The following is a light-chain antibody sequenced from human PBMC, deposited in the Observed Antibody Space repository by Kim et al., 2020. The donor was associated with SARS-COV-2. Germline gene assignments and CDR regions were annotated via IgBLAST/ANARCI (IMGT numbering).Light chain of an antibody. Sequence: GQSINISCTGTSSDIGADNYVSWYQQHPDKDPKFIIYDVSKRPSGVSVRFSASKSGNTASLTISGLQAEDEADYYCFAYTTTSTWVFGGGTKVTVL. CDR1: SSDIGADNY. J-gene: IGLJ3*02. V-gene: IGLV2-14*04. CDR2: DVS. CDR3: FAYTTTSTWV.